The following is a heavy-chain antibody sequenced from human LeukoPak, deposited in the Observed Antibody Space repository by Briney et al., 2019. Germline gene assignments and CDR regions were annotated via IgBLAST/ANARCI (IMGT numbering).Heavy chain of an antibody. J-gene: IGHJ4*02. V-gene: IGHV1-24*01. CDR3: ATDMVGYCNGEGCYSEAY. Sequence: VASVKVSCKASGYTFTSYGISWVRQAPGQGLEWMGGFDPEAGETIYAQKFQGRLTMTEETSTDTAYMELNSLRSDDTAVYYCATDMVGYCNGEGCYSEAYWGQGTLVTVSS. CDR1: GYTFTSYG. D-gene: IGHD2-15*01. CDR2: FDPEAGET.